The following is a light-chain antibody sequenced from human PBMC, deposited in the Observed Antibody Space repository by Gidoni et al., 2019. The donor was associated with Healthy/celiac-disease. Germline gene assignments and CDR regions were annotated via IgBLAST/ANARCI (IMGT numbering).Light chain of an antibody. J-gene: IGLJ2*01. CDR2: EVR. Sequence: QSALTQPASVAGSPGQSITIACTGTSSDVGGYDYGSWYQQHPGKAPKLLIYEVRSRPSGVSNRFSGSKSGNTASLTSSGLQAEDEADYYCSSYTIRSTPVVFGGGTQLPVL. CDR1: SSDVGGYDY. V-gene: IGLV2-14*01. CDR3: SSYTIRSTPVV.